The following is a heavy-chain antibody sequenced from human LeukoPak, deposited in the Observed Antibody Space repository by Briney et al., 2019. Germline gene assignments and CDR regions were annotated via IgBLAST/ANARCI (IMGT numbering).Heavy chain of an antibody. Sequence: GESLKISCKGSGYSFTSYWIGWVRQMPGKGLEWMGIIYPGDSDTRYSPSFQGQVTISADKSISTAYLQWSSLKASDTAMYYCARIRSITGTTDQFDPWGQGTLVTVSS. V-gene: IGHV5-51*01. CDR1: GYSFTSYW. D-gene: IGHD1-7*01. CDR2: IYPGDSDT. J-gene: IGHJ5*02. CDR3: ARIRSITGTTDQFDP.